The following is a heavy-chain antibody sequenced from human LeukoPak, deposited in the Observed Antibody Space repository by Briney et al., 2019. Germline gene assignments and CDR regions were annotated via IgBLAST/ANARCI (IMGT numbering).Heavy chain of an antibody. CDR2: IYYSGST. D-gene: IGHD4-17*01. V-gene: IGHV4-39*07. Sequence: SETLSLTCTVSGGSISSSSYYWGWIRQPPGKGLEWIGSIYYSGSTYYNPSLKSRVTILVDTSKNQFSLELTSVTAADTAVYYCARDYGDSRNYNWFDPWGQGTLVTVSS. J-gene: IGHJ5*02. CDR3: ARDYGDSRNYNWFDP. CDR1: GGSISSSSYY.